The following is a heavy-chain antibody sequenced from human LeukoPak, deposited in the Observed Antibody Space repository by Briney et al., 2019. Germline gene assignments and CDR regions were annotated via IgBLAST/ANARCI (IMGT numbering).Heavy chain of an antibody. D-gene: IGHD3-22*01. CDR1: GYTFTSYY. CDR3: ARGPGPADDGGGYCFDY. V-gene: IGHV1-46*01. Sequence: ASVKVSCKASGYTFTSYYLYWVRQAPGQGLEWMGVINPSGGSTTSAQKFQGRVTMARDTSTSTVYMELRSLRSEDTAVYYCARGPGPADDGGGYCFDYWGQGTLVTVSS. CDR2: INPSGGST. J-gene: IGHJ4*02.